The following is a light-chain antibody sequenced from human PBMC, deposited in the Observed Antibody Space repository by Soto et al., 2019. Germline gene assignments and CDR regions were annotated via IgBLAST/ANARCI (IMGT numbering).Light chain of an antibody. J-gene: IGKJ1*01. Sequence: EIVMTQSPATLSVSPGERATLSCRASQSVSSNLAWYQQKPGQAPRLLIYGASTRATGIPARFSGSGSGTEFTLTISSLQSKDFAVYYCQQYNNWLWTFGQGTKV. CDR3: QQYNNWLWT. V-gene: IGKV3-15*01. CDR1: QSVSSN. CDR2: GAS.